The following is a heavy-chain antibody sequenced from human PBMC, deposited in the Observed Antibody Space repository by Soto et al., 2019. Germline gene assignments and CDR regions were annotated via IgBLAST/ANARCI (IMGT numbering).Heavy chain of an antibody. CDR1: GCRFTSYW. V-gene: IGHV5-10-1*01. CDR3: ATTKDFWSGYPGGMDV. J-gene: IGHJ6*02. CDR2: IDPSDSYT. D-gene: IGHD3-3*01. Sequence: PGESLKISCKGSGCRFTSYWINWVRQMPGKGLEWMGKIDPSDSYTYYRPSFQGHVTISADKSISTAYLQWSSLKASDTAIYYCATTKDFWSGYPGGMDVWGQGTTVTVSS.